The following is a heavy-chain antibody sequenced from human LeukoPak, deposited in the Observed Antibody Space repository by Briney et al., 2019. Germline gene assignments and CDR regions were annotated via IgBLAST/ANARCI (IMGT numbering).Heavy chain of an antibody. V-gene: IGHV5-51*01. CDR3: ARLVGSCSGGICYGHYDS. D-gene: IGHD2-15*01. CDR2: IYPGDSDT. Sequence: RGESLKISCKGSGYSFTIYWIGWVRQMPGKGLEWMGIIYPGDSDTRYSPSFQGQVTISADKSISAAYLQWSSLKASDTAMYYCARLVGSCSGGICYGHYDSWGQGTRVTVSS. J-gene: IGHJ4*02. CDR1: GYSFTIYW.